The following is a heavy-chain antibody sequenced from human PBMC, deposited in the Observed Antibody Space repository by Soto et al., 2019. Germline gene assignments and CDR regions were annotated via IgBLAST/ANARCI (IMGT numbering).Heavy chain of an antibody. J-gene: IGHJ5*02. CDR2: IYYSGST. CDR1: GGSISSGGYY. V-gene: IGHV4-31*03. Sequence: SETLSLTCTVSGGSISSGGYYWSWIRQHPGKGLEWIGYIYYSGSTYYNPSLKSRVTISVGTSKNQFSLKLSSVTAADTAVYYCARDLGGTRNNWFDPWGQGTLVTVSS. D-gene: IGHD2-15*01. CDR3: ARDLGGTRNNWFDP.